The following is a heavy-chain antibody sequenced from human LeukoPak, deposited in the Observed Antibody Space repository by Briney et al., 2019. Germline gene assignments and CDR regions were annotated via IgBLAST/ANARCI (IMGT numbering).Heavy chain of an antibody. V-gene: IGHV3-21*01. J-gene: IGHJ3*02. Sequence: GGSLRLSCAASGFTFSSYSMNWVRQAPGKGLEWVSSISSSSSYIYYADSVKGRFTISRDNAKNSLYLQMNSLRAEDTAVYYCARVRLPLAFDIWGQGTMVTVSS. D-gene: IGHD2-15*01. CDR2: ISSSSSYI. CDR1: GFTFSSYS. CDR3: ARVRLPLAFDI.